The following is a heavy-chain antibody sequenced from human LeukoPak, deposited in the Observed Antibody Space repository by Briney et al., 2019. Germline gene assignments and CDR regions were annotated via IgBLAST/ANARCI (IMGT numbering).Heavy chain of an antibody. CDR1: GYTFTGYY. J-gene: IGHJ2*01. D-gene: IGHD2-2*01. CDR3: ARAVPSPDWYFDL. V-gene: IGHV1-2*04. CDR2: INPNSGGT. Sequence: GASVKVSCKASGYTFTGYYMHWVRQAPGQGLEWMGWINPNSGGTNYAQKFQGWVTMTRDTSISTAYMELSRLRSDDTAVYYCARAVPSPDWYFDLWGRGTLVTVSS.